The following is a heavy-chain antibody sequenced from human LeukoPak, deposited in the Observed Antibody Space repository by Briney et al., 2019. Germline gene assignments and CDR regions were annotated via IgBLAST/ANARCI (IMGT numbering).Heavy chain of an antibody. V-gene: IGHV3-7*01. D-gene: IGHD2-8*02. CDR1: GFTLSIYW. Sequence: GGSLRLSCAASGFTLSIYWMSWVRQAPGKGLEWVGNIKQDGSEKYYVDSVKGRFTISRDNAKNSLYLQMNSLRAEDMAVYYCARHLVFDYWGQGSLVTVSS. CDR2: IKQDGSEK. J-gene: IGHJ4*02. CDR3: ARHLVFDY.